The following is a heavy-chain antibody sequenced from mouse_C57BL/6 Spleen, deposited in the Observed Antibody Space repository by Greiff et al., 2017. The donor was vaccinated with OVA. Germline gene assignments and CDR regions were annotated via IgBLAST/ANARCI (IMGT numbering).Heavy chain of an antibody. CDR3: ARDRDYSNWYFDV. D-gene: IGHD2-5*01. J-gene: IGHJ1*03. CDR1: GFTFSSYA. V-gene: IGHV5-4*01. CDR2: ISDGGSYT. Sequence: DVKLVESGGGLVKPGGSLKLSCAASGFTFSSYAMSWVRQTPEKRLEWVATISDGGSYTYYPDNVKGRFTISRDNAKNNLYLQMSHLKSEDTAMYYCARDRDYSNWYFDVWGTGTTVTVSS.